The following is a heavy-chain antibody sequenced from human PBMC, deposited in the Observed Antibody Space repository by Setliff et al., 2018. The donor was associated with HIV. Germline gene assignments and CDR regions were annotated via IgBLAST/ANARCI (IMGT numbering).Heavy chain of an antibody. V-gene: IGHV1-45*02. CDR3: ARSSRANEAFDV. CDR2: FTPFNDNT. Sequence: SVKVSCKASGYTFTDHYLHWVRQAPGQALEWMGWFTPFNDNTNYAQKYRGRISITRDRSISTAYMELSSLRSEDTGMYYCARSSRANEAFDVWG. CDR1: GYTFTDHY. J-gene: IGHJ3*01.